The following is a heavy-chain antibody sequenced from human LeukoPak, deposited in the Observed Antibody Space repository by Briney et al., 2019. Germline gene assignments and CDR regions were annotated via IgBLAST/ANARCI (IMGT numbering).Heavy chain of an antibody. CDR1: GFTFDDYG. V-gene: IGHV3-20*04. Sequence: PGGSLRLSCAASGFTFDDYGMSWVRQASGKGLEWVSGINWNGGSTGYADSVKGRFTISRDNAKNSLYLQMNSLRAEDTALYYCARVVGMTYYFDYWGQGTLVTVSS. D-gene: IGHD2-21*02. CDR2: INWNGGST. J-gene: IGHJ4*02. CDR3: ARVVGMTYYFDY.